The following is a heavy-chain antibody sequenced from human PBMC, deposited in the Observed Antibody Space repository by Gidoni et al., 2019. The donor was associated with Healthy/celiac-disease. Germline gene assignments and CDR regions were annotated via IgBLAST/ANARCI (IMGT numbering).Heavy chain of an antibody. CDR3: ARDLSRYSVSPSCFDY. CDR1: GSTFPSYG. Sequence: QVQLVQAGAEVKTPGASVKVSCKDSGSTFPSYGISGVRQAPGLGLEWMGWISADNSNTNYAQKLQGRVTMTTDPSTSTAYMVLRSLSSDDTAVYYCARDLSRYSVSPSCFDYWGQGTLVTVSS. CDR2: ISADNSNT. J-gene: IGHJ4*02. D-gene: IGHD1-26*01. V-gene: IGHV1-18*04.